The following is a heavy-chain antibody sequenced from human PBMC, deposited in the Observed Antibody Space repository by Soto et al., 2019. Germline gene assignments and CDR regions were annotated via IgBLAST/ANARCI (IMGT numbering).Heavy chain of an antibody. V-gene: IGHV1-3*01. CDR1: GYTFTSCA. CDR2: INAGNGNT. Sequence: ASVKVSCKASGYTFTSCARHWVRQAPGQRLEWMGWINAGNGNTKYSQKFQGRVTITRDTSASTAYMELSSLRSEDTAVYYCARSIAVVTALDYWGQGTLVTVSS. D-gene: IGHD2-21*02. CDR3: ARSIAVVTALDY. J-gene: IGHJ4*02.